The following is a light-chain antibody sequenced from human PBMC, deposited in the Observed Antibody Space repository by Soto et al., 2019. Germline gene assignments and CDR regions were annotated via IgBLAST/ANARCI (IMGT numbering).Light chain of an antibody. CDR1: TSNIGAPYD. CDR2: GDN. J-gene: IGLJ1*01. Sequence: QSALTQPPSVSGAPGQRVSISCTGSTSNIGAPYDVHWYQHLPGAAPKLLIYGDNNRPSGVPDRFSGSKSGTSAPLAINSLQAEDQADYYCQSYNISLHNYVFGTGNKVTVL. CDR3: QSYNISLHNYV. V-gene: IGLV1-40*01.